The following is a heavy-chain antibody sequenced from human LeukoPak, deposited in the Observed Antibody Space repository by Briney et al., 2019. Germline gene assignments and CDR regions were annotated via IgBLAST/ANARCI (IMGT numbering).Heavy chain of an antibody. J-gene: IGHJ4*02. D-gene: IGHD5-24*01. Sequence: ASVKVSCKASGYTFTSYDINWVRQATGQGLEWMGWMNPNSGNTGYAQKFQGRVTMTRNTSISTAYMELSSLRSEDTAVYYCARGLGRRDGHNLRYWGQGTLVTVSS. CDR3: ARGLGRRDGHNLRY. CDR2: MNPNSGNT. V-gene: IGHV1-8*01. CDR1: GYTFTSYD.